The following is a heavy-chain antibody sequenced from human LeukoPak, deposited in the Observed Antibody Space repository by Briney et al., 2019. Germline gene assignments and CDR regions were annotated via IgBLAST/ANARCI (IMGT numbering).Heavy chain of an antibody. J-gene: IGHJ3*02. D-gene: IGHD5-18*01. CDR1: GFTSTNYS. CDR3: APSLTWIQLNDAFDM. CDR2: ISSSTTYI. Sequence: GGSLRLSCAASGFTSTNYSMNWVRQAPGKGLEWVSSISSSTTYIYYADSVKGRFTISRDNAKNSLYLRMNSLRAEDTAVYYCAPSLTWIQLNDAFDMWGQGTMVTVSS. V-gene: IGHV3-21*01.